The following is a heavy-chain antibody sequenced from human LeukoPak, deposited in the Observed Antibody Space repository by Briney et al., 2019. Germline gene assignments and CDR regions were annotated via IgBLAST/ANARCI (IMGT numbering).Heavy chain of an antibody. CDR1: GFTFTNSA. V-gene: IGHV1-58*01. D-gene: IGHD3-3*01. Sequence: SVKVSCKASGFTFTNSAVQWVRQARGQRLEWIGWIVVGSGKTTYAQNFQDRVTFTRDMSSGTTFLELNSLRSDDTAVYYYAADDLLFVSWGQGTLVTVSS. CDR3: AADDLLFVS. CDR2: IVVGSGKT. J-gene: IGHJ5*01.